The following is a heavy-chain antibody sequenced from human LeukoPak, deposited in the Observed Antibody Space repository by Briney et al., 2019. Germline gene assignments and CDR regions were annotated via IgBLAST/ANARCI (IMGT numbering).Heavy chain of an antibody. D-gene: IGHD5-12*01. V-gene: IGHV1-2*02. CDR2: INPNSGGT. Sequence: ASVKVSCKASGYTFTGYYMHWVRQAPGQGLEWMGWINPNSGGTNYAQKFQGRVTMTRDTSISSAYMELSRLRSDDTAVYYCARDQRGYAMTRYWGQGTLVTVSS. J-gene: IGHJ4*02. CDR3: ARDQRGYAMTRY. CDR1: GYTFTGYY.